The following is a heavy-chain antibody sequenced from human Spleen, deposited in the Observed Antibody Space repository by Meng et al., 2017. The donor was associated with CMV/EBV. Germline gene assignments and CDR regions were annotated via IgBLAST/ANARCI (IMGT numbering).Heavy chain of an antibody. CDR3: TRRPLGSTRPFDY. D-gene: IGHD1-26*01. J-gene: IGHJ4*02. Sequence: CQTSGYRFNGFYMHWVRQAPGQGLEWMGRINPNNGDTKYAHIFEGRVSLTTDTSISTVYMELSSLTSDDTAFYFCTRRPLGSTRPFDYWGQGTLVTVSS. CDR1: GYRFNGFY. V-gene: IGHV1-2*06. CDR2: INPNNGDT.